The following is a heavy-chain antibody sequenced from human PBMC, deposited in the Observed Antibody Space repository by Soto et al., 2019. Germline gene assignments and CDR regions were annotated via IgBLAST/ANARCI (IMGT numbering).Heavy chain of an antibody. J-gene: IGHJ4*02. Sequence: PSETLSLTCTVSNGSVSSGDKYWSWLRQSPGKGLEWIGYINNGGTAYYNPYLKSRAIISIDTSQNSFLLKVTSVTATDTAVYLRASGFYGDCLGTSHFELRGPVTQVT. D-gene: IGHD4-17*01. CDR3: ASGFYGDCLGTSHFEL. CDR2: INNGGTA. V-gene: IGHV4-30-4*01. CDR1: NGSVSSGDKY.